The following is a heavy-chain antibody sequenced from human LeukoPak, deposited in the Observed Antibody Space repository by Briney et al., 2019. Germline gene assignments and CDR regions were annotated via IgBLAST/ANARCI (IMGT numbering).Heavy chain of an antibody. D-gene: IGHD6-19*01. CDR3: ARESSSGWLGAFDI. CDR2: LYSGGST. J-gene: IGHJ3*02. Sequence: GGSLRLSCVASGFSVSSDYMTWVRQAPGKGLEWVSVLYSGGSTYYADSVKGRFTISRDNAKNTLYLQMNSLRAEDTAVYYCARESSSGWLGAFDIWGQGTMVTVSS. CDR1: GFSVSSDY. V-gene: IGHV3-53*01.